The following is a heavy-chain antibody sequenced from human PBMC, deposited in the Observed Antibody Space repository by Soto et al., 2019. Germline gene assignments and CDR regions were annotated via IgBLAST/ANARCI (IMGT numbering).Heavy chain of an antibody. V-gene: IGHV3-23*01. J-gene: IGHJ4*02. CDR1: GFTFSNYA. CDR3: AKRPLTAAGFDY. CDR2: ITGSGGGT. D-gene: IGHD6-13*01. Sequence: EVQLLESGGGLVQPGGSLRLSCAASGFTFSNYAMTWVRQAPGKGLEWVSVITGSGGGTYFVASVKGRFTISRDNSKNTVYLQMISLRAEDSAVYYCAKRPLTAAGFDYWGQGTLFTVSS.